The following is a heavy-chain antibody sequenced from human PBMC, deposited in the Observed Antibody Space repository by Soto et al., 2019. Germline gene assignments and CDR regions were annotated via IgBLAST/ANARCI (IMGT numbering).Heavy chain of an antibody. CDR2: TYYRSKWYN. CDR1: GGSVSINRAG. V-gene: IGHV6-1*01. D-gene: IGHD3-16*01. J-gene: IGHJ4*02. Sequence: SQTLSLTCAISGGSVSINRAGWNLIRQSPSRGLEWLGRTYYRSKWYNDYAVSVKSRITINPDTSKNQFSLQLNSVTPEDTAVYYCAREVSPPRVGARTGDYWGQGTLGTI. CDR3: AREVSPPRVGARTGDY.